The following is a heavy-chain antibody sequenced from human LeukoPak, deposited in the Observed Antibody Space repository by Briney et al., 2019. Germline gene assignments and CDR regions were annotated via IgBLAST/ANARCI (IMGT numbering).Heavy chain of an antibody. CDR2: ISGSGGTT. D-gene: IGHD1-14*01. J-gene: IGHJ4*02. CDR1: GFTFSNYA. Sequence: TGGSLRLSCADSGFTFSNYAMSWVRQAPGKGLEWVSAISGSGGTTYYADSVKGRFTISRDNSKNTLYLQMNTLRADDTAVYYCAKAVMETHHAVDYWSQGTLVTVSS. V-gene: IGHV3-23*01. CDR3: AKAVMETHHAVDY.